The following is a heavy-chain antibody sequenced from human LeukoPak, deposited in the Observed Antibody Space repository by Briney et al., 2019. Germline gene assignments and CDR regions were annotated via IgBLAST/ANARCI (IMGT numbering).Heavy chain of an antibody. CDR3: ARVPGDYIDY. CDR1: GGSFSGYY. J-gene: IGHJ4*02. CDR2: INHSGST. V-gene: IGHV4-34*01. Sequence: SETLSLTCAVYGGSFSGYYWSWIRQPPGKGLEWIGEINHSGSTNYNPSLKSRVTISVDTSKNQFSLKLSSVAAADTAVYYCARVPGDYIDYWGQGTLVTVSS.